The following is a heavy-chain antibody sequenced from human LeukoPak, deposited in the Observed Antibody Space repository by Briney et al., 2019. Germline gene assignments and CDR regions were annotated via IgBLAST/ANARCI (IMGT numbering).Heavy chain of an antibody. CDR1: GFTFSSYS. J-gene: IGHJ4*02. D-gene: IGHD3-10*01. V-gene: IGHV3-21*01. Sequence: GGSLRLSCAASGFTFSSYSMNWVRQAPGKGLEWVSSISSSSSYIYYADSVKGRFTISRDNAKNSLYLQMNSLRAEDKAAYYCARAIHYYGSGSYYNLGYWGQGTLVTVSS. CDR3: ARAIHYYGSGSYYNLGY. CDR2: ISSSSSYI.